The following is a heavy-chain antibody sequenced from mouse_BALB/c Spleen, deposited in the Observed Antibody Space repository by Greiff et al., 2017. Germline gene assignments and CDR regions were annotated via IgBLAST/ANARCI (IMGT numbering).Heavy chain of an antibody. Sequence: QVQLQQSGAELMKPGASVKISCKATGYTFSSYWIEWVKQRPGHGLEWIGEILPGSGSTNYNEKFKGKATFTADTSSNTAYMQLSSLTSEDSAVYYCARSGGNLGIYYAMDYWGQGTSVTVSS. V-gene: IGHV1-9*01. CDR2: ILPGSGST. CDR1: GYTFSSYW. J-gene: IGHJ4*01. D-gene: IGHD1-3*01. CDR3: ARSGGNLGIYYAMDY.